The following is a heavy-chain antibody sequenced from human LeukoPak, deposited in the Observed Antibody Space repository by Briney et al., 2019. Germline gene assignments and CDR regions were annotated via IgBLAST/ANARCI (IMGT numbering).Heavy chain of an antibody. J-gene: IGHJ4*02. CDR3: ATGERGGDY. D-gene: IGHD2-15*01. Sequence: PGGSLRLSCAASGLTFGSYSMNWVRQAPGKGLEWISYISRNLRPIYYADSVKGRFTISRDNAKNSLYLQMNSLRAEDTAMYYCATGERGGDYWGQGTLVTVSS. CDR1: GLTFGSYS. V-gene: IGHV3-48*01. CDR2: ISRNLRPI.